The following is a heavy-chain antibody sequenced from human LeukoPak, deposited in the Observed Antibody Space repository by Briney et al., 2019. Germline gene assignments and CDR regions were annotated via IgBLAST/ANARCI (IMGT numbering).Heavy chain of an antibody. J-gene: IGHJ4*02. V-gene: IGHV1-2*02. Sequence: ASVKVSCKASGYTFTGYYMHWVRQAPGQALEWMGWINPNSGGTNYAQKFQGRVTMTRDTSISTAYMELSRLRSDDTAVYYCASFPPPQKVRGSPTVSWGQGTLVTVSS. D-gene: IGHD3-10*01. CDR2: INPNSGGT. CDR1: GYTFTGYY. CDR3: ASFPPPQKVRGSPTVS.